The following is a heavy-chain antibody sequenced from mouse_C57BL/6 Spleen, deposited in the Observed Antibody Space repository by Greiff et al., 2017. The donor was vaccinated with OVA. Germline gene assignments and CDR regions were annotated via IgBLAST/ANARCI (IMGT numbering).Heavy chain of an antibody. CDR2: IYPGGGYT. CDR3: ARRDYGSSLWYFDV. V-gene: IGHV1-63*01. CDR1: GYTFTNYW. Sequence: QVQLKESGAELVRPGTSVKMSCKASGYTFTNYWIGWAKQRPGHGLEWIGDIYPGGGYTNYNEKFKGKATLTADKSSSTAYMQFSSLTSEDSAIYYCARRDYGSSLWYFDVWGTGTTVTVSS. J-gene: IGHJ1*03. D-gene: IGHD1-1*01.